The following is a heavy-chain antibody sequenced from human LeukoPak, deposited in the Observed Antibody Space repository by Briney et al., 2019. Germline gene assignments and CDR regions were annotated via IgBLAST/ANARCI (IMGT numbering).Heavy chain of an antibody. V-gene: IGHV4-59*01. D-gene: IGHD5-12*01. Sequence: PSETLSLTWTVSGGSIGSYHWNWIRQPSGKGLEWIGIVFNNGGTKHNPSLKSRVAISVDTSKNQFALKLTSVAAADTAVYYCVASYGGYVLDYWGQGALVIVSS. CDR2: VFNNGGT. CDR3: VASYGGYVLDY. CDR1: GGSIGSYH. J-gene: IGHJ4*02.